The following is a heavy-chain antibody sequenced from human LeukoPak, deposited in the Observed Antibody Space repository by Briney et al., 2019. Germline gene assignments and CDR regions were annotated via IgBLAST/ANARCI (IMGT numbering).Heavy chain of an antibody. J-gene: IGHJ3*02. CDR1: GGSISSSNW. CDR3: ARTLWFGGYTPRDAFDI. V-gene: IGHV4-4*02. Sequence: SGTLSLTCAVSGGSISSSNWWSWVRQPPGKGLEWIGEIYHSGSTNYNPFLKSRVTISVDKSKNQFSLKLSSVTAADTAVYYCARTLWFGGYTPRDAFDIWGQGTMVTVSS. D-gene: IGHD3-10*01. CDR2: IYHSGST.